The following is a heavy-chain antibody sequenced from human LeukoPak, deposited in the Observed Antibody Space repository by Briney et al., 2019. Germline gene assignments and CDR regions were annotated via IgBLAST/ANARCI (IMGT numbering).Heavy chain of an antibody. D-gene: IGHD3-16*01. CDR3: AREVWIRGSYFDY. CDR1: GISVSSNY. Sequence: GGSLRLSCEASGISVSSNYMSWARQAPGKGLEWVSVIHSGVATYYADSVRGRFTISRDEAKNTLYLQMSNLRAEDTAVYYCAREVWIRGSYFDYWGQGTLVTVSS. CDR2: IHSGVAT. V-gene: IGHV3-66*01. J-gene: IGHJ4*02.